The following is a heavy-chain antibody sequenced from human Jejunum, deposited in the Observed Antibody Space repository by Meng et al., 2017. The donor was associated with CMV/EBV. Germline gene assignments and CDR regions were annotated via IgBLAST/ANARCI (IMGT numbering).Heavy chain of an antibody. CDR1: DFTFTDYA. CDR2: ISNSGTNT. Sequence: SDFTFTDYAMSWVRQAPGKGLEWVSAISNSGTNTYYTDSVKGRFTVSRDNSKNTLYLQMHSLRVEDTAIYYCAKEVKKLWAPYYFDSWGQGTLVTVSS. D-gene: IGHD3-10*01. J-gene: IGHJ4*02. V-gene: IGHV3-23*01. CDR3: AKEVKKLWAPYYFDS.